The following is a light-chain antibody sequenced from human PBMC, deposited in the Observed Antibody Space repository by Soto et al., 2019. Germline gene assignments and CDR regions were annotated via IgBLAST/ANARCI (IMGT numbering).Light chain of an antibody. Sequence: EMVLTQSPGTLSLSPGERATLSCRASQFLSSNYLSWYQQKPGQAPRLLIYAASTRATGVPDRFSGSGSGTDFTLTISSLQPEDFAVYYCQQDYNLPWTFGQGTKVDIK. CDR1: QFLSSNY. V-gene: IGKV3D-7*01. CDR3: QQDYNLPWT. CDR2: AAS. J-gene: IGKJ1*01.